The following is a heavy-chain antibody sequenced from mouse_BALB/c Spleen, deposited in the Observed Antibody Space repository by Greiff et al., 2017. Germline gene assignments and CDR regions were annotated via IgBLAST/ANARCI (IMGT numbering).Heavy chain of an antibody. V-gene: IGHV1-77*01. D-gene: IGHD1-2*01. CDR3: ERGGRYTGYGAYYYAIDY. CDR2: IYPGSGNT. Sequence: VQLQQSGAELARPGASVKLSCKASGYTFTDYYINWVKQRTGQGLEWIGEIYPGSGNTYYNEKFKGKATLTADKSSSTAYMPLSSLTSVDSAVYICERGGRYTGYGAYYYAIDYWGQGTSVTVSS. J-gene: IGHJ4*01. CDR1: GYTFTDYY.